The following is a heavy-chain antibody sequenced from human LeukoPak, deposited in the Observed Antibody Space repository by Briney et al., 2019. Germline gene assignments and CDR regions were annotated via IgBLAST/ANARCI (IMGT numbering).Heavy chain of an antibody. CDR2: ISSSSSYI. J-gene: IGHJ4*02. V-gene: IGHV3-21*01. Sequence: GGSLRLSCAASGFTFSSYSMNWVRQAPGKGLEWVSSISSSSSYIYYADSVKGRFTISRDNAKNSLYLQMNSLRAEDTAVYYCARADYDILTGYVDYFDYWGQGTLVTVSS. CDR1: GFTFSSYS. D-gene: IGHD3-9*01. CDR3: ARADYDILTGYVDYFDY.